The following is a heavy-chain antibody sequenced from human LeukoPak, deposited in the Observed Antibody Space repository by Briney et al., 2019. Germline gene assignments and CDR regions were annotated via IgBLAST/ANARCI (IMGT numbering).Heavy chain of an antibody. CDR3: ARHDAGIAARPFDN. Sequence: SETLSLTCTVSGGSISTYYWSWIRRPPGKGLEWIAYIHASGPTNYNPSLKSRITISVATSKNQFSLKLRSVTAADTAVYYCARHDAGIAARPFDNWGQGTLVTVSS. V-gene: IGHV4-4*09. D-gene: IGHD6-6*01. CDR1: GGSISTYY. CDR2: IHASGPT. J-gene: IGHJ4*02.